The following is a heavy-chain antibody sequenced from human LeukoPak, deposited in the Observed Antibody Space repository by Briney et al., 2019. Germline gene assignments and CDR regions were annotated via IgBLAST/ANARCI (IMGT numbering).Heavy chain of an antibody. CDR2: IYHTGST. CDR1: GGSISTSNW. Sequence: SETLSLTCAVSGGSISTSNWWSWVRQPPGKGLEWIGEIYHTGSTNYSPSLESRVTISVDKSKNQFSLKLSSVTAADTAVYYCARSILRWGIAAAGGDYYYMDVWGKGTTVTVSS. J-gene: IGHJ6*03. CDR3: ARSILRWGIAAAGGDYYYMDV. V-gene: IGHV4-4*02. D-gene: IGHD6-13*01.